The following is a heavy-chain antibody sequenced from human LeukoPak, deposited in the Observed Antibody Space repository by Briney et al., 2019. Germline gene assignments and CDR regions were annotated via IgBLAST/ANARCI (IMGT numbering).Heavy chain of an antibody. J-gene: IGHJ5*02. D-gene: IGHD3-22*01. CDR2: INTNTGNP. CDR3: ARGGRGYDSGYLRWFDP. V-gene: IGHV7-4-1*02. CDR1: GYTFTSYA. Sequence: GASVKVSCKASGYTFTSYAMNWVRQAPGQGLEWMGWINTNTGNPTYAQGFTGRFVFSLDTSVSTAYLQISSLKAEDTAVYYCARGGRGYDSGYLRWFDPWGQGTLVTVSS.